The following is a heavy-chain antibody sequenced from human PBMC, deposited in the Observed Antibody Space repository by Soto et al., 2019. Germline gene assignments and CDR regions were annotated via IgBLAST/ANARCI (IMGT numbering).Heavy chain of an antibody. D-gene: IGHD6-13*01. J-gene: IGHJ5*02. CDR1: GFTFSSYA. Sequence: EVQLLESGGGLVQPGGSLRLSCAASGFTFSSYAMSWVRQAPGKGLEWVSAISGSGGSTYYADSVKGRFTIYRDNSKNPLYLQMNSPRAEDTAVYYCAKSGYSNEPENWFDPWGQGPLVTVSS. CDR3: AKSGYSNEPENWFDP. CDR2: ISGSGGST. V-gene: IGHV3-23*01.